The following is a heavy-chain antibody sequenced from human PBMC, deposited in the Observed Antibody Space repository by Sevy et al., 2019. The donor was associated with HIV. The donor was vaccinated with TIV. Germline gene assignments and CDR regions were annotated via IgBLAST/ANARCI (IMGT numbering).Heavy chain of an antibody. CDR2: INHTGST. V-gene: IGHV4-34*01. CDR1: GTSFSSDS. J-gene: IGHJ4*02. D-gene: IGHD3-22*01. Sequence: SETLSLTCTVSGTSFSSDSWTWIRQSPGKGVEWIGEINHTGSTNYNPSLKSRVTISVDTSKNQFSLKLTSVTAADTAIYYCARWRGTRVTMIVVVTTGYFDHWGQGTLVTVSS. CDR3: ARWRGTRVTMIVVVTTGYFDH.